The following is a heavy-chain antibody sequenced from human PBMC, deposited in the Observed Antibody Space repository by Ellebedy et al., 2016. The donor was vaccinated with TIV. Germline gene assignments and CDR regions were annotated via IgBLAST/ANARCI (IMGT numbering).Heavy chain of an antibody. CDR1: GFTFGSYS. J-gene: IGHJ4*02. D-gene: IGHD3-22*01. Sequence: GGSLRLXCAASGFTFGSYSMHLVRQAPGKGLEWVSYISSSSSTIYYADSVKGRFTISRDNAKNSLYLQMNSLRAEDTAVYYCARAKPSDSSGYYFDYWGQGTLVTVSS. V-gene: IGHV3-48*01. CDR2: ISSSSSTI. CDR3: ARAKPSDSSGYYFDY.